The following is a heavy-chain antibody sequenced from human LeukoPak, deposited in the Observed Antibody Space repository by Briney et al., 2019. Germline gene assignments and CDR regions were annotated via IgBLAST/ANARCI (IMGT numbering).Heavy chain of an antibody. CDR3: AKRGVVIRVILVGFHKEAYYFDS. D-gene: IGHD3-10*01. CDR1: GITLSNYG. CDR2: ISDSGGRT. V-gene: IGHV3-23*01. Sequence: GGSLRLSCAVSGITLSNYGMSWVRQAPGKGLEWVAGISDSGGRTKYADSVKGRFTISRDNPKSTLYLQMNSLRAEDTAVYFCAKRGVVIRVILVGFHKEAYYFDSWGQGALVTVSS. J-gene: IGHJ4*02.